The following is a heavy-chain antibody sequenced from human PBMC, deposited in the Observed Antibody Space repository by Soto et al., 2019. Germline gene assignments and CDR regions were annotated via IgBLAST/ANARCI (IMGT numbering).Heavy chain of an antibody. CDR1: GYTFTYYA. Sequence: QVQLVQSGGEVKKPGASVKVSCKASGYTFTYYAVTWVRQAPGQGLEWMGWISAYNGHTKYAQNLPDRLSLTTDTLTNAAYLELRCLRSADTAVYYCARGALDFDYWGQGTLVNVSS. D-gene: IGHD3-16*01. J-gene: IGHJ4*02. V-gene: IGHV1-18*01. CDR2: ISAYNGHT. CDR3: ARGALDFDY.